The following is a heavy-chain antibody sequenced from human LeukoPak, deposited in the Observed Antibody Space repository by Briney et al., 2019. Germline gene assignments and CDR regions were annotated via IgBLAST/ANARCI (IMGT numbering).Heavy chain of an antibody. CDR3: AKTYGSGSYYQPIDY. J-gene: IGHJ4*02. V-gene: IGHV3-9*01. CDR1: GFTFDDYA. D-gene: IGHD3-10*01. CDR2: ISWNSGSI. Sequence: TGGSLRLSCAASGFTFDDYAMHWVRQAPGKGLKWVSGISWNSGSIGYADSVKGRFTISRDNAKNSLYLQMNSLRAEDTALYYCAKTYGSGSYYQPIDYWGQGTLVTVSS.